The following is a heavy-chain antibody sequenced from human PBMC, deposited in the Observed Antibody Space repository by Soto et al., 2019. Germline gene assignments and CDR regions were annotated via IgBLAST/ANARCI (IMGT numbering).Heavy chain of an antibody. V-gene: IGHV1-3*01. Sequence: ASVKVSCKASGYTFTRYTMNWVRQAPGQRLEWMGWINPDNGNTKSSQKFQDRVIITRDTSASTAYIDLSSLRSEDTAVYYCARGIATGQLDPWGQGTLVTVSS. CDR1: GYTFTRYT. J-gene: IGHJ5*02. D-gene: IGHD2-15*01. CDR2: INPDNGNT. CDR3: ARGIATGQLDP.